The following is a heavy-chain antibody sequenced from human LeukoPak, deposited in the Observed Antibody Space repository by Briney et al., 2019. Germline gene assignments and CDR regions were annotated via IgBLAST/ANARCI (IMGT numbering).Heavy chain of an antibody. V-gene: IGHV3-48*03. J-gene: IGHJ4*02. CDR3: ARVQPRLGYYGSGSYYNPFDY. CDR2: ISSSGSTI. CDR1: GFTFSSYE. Sequence: PGGSLRLSCAASGFTFSSYEMNWVRQAPGKGLEWVSYISSSGSTIYYADSVKGRFTISRDNAKNSLYLQMNSLRAEDTAVYYCARVQPRLGYYGSGSYYNPFDYWGQGTLVTVSS. D-gene: IGHD3-10*01.